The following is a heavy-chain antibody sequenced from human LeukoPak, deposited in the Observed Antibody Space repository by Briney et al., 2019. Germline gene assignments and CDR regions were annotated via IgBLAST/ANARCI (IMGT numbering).Heavy chain of an antibody. J-gene: IGHJ5*02. Sequence: SETLSLTCTVSGGSISSYYWSWIRQPAGKGLEWIGRIYTSGSTNYNPSLKSRVTMSVDTSKNQFSLKLSSVAAADTAVYYCARDLYYDSSGYESWFDPWGQGTLVTVSS. CDR1: GGSISSYY. V-gene: IGHV4-4*07. CDR2: IYTSGST. CDR3: ARDLYYDSSGYESWFDP. D-gene: IGHD3-22*01.